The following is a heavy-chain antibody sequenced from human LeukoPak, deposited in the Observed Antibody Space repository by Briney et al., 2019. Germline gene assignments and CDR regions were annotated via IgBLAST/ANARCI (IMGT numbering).Heavy chain of an antibody. CDR1: GYSFTSYW. V-gene: IGHV5-51*01. J-gene: IGHJ4*02. Sequence: PGESLKISCKGSGYSFTSYWIGWVRQMPGKGLEWMGIIYPGDSDTRYSPSFQGQVTISADKSISTSYLQWSSLKASDTAMYYCARHISGGDIVVVPAAIPYEYWGQGTLVTVSS. D-gene: IGHD2-2*02. CDR2: IYPGDSDT. CDR3: ARHISGGDIVVVPAAIPYEY.